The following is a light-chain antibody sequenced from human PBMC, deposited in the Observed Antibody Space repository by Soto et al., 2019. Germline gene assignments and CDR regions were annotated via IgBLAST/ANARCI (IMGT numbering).Light chain of an antibody. CDR3: SSCTSSSTYV. Sequence: QSVLTQPPSVSGSPGQSVTISCTGTSSDVGSYNRVSWYQQPPGTAPKLMISEVSNRPSGVPDRFSGSKSGNTASLTISGLQAEDEADYYCSSCTSSSTYVFVTGTKVTVL. CDR1: SSDVGSYNR. V-gene: IGLV2-18*02. CDR2: EVS. J-gene: IGLJ1*01.